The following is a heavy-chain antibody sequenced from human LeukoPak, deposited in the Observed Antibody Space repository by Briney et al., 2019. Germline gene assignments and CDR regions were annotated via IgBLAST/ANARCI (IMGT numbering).Heavy chain of an antibody. CDR3: AREGSSWYREDYYYYMDV. CDR2: IYYSGST. V-gene: IGHV4-59*01. J-gene: IGHJ6*03. Sequence: SETLSLTCTVSGGSISSYYWSWIRQPPGKGLELIGYIYYSGSTNYNPSLKSRVTISVDTSKNQFSLKLSSVTAADTAVYYCAREGSSWYREDYYYYMDVWGKGTTVTVSS. D-gene: IGHD6-13*01. CDR1: GGSISSYY.